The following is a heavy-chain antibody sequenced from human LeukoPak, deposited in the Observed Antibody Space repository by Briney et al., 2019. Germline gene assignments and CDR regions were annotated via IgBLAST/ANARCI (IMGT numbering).Heavy chain of an antibody. CDR3: ARVVAVTFYYYMDV. CDR2: IYHSGST. CDR1: GYSISSGYY. Sequence: SETLSLACTVSGYSISSGYYWGWIRQPPGKGLEWIGSIYHSGSTYYNPSLKSRVTISVDTSKNQFSLRLRSVTAADTAVYYCARVVAVTFYYYMDVWGKGTTVTVSS. J-gene: IGHJ6*03. V-gene: IGHV4-38-2*02. D-gene: IGHD2-15*01.